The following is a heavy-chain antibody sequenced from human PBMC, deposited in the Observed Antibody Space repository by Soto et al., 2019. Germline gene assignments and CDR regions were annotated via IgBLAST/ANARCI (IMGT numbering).Heavy chain of an antibody. D-gene: IGHD2-2*01. CDR1: GGSVSRSNCY. CDR3: ARQFLGYCSSTSCYSSIAAHYYYGMDV. V-gene: IGHV4-31*03. J-gene: IGHJ6*02. Sequence: PSETLSLTCTVSGGSVSRSNCYWGWIRQPPGKGLEWIGYIYYSGSTYYNPSLKSRVTISVDTSKNQFSLKLSSVTAADTAVYYCARQFLGYCSSTSCYSSIAAHYYYGMDVWGQGTTVTVSS. CDR2: IYYSGST.